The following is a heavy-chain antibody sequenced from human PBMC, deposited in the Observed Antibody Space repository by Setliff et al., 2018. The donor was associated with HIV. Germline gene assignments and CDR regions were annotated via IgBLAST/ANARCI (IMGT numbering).Heavy chain of an antibody. CDR1: GISFSSYA. Sequence: GSLRLSCEASGISFSSYAMNWVRQAPGKGLEWVSVIGGSGGSTYYADSVKGRFTISRNNSKNTLYLQMNSLRAEDTAVYYCAKGSVRMHYYDSSGYFQHWGQGTPVTVSS. J-gene: IGHJ1*01. CDR3: AKGSVRMHYYDSSGYFQH. D-gene: IGHD3-22*01. CDR2: IGGSGGST. V-gene: IGHV3-23*01.